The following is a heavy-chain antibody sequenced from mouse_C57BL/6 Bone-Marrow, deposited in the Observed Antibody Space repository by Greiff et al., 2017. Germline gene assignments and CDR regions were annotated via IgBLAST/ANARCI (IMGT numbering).Heavy chain of an antibody. D-gene: IGHD1-1*01. CDR2: IHPNSGST. J-gene: IGHJ4*01. Sequence: QVQLQQSGAELVKPGASVKLSCKASGYTFTSYWMHWVKQRPGQGLEWIGMIHPNSGSTNYNEKFKSKATLTVDKSSSTAYMQLSSLTSEDAAVYYGARSVTTVYSPYAMDYWGQGTSVTVSS. CDR1: GYTFTSYW. CDR3: ARSVTTVYSPYAMDY. V-gene: IGHV1-64*01.